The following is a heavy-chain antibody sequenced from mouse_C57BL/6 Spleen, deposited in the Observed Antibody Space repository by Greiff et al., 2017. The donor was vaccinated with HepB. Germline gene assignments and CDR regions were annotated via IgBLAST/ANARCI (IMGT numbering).Heavy chain of an antibody. D-gene: IGHD1-1*01. Sequence: EVKVVESGEGLVKPGGSLKLSCAASGFTFSSYAMSWVRQTPEKRLEWVAYISSGGDYIYYADTVKGRFTISRDNARNTLYLQMSSLKSEDTAMYYCARDRDGRGDLYAMDYWGQGTSVTVSS. J-gene: IGHJ4*01. V-gene: IGHV5S21*01. CDR3: ARDRDGRGDLYAMDY. CDR2: ISSGGDYI. CDR1: GFTFSSYA.